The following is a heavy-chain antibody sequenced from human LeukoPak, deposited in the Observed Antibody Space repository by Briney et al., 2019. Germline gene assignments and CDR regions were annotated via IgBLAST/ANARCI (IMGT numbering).Heavy chain of an antibody. J-gene: IGHJ6*04. D-gene: IGHD3-10*02. CDR1: GFTFSSYE. V-gene: IGHV3-48*03. CDR3: AELGITMIGGV. CDR2: ISSSGSTI. Sequence: GGSLILSCAASGFTFSSYEMNWVRQAPGKGLEWVSYISSSGSTIYYADSVKGRFTISRDNAENSLYLQMNSLRAEDTAVYYCAELGITMIGGVWGKGTTVTISS.